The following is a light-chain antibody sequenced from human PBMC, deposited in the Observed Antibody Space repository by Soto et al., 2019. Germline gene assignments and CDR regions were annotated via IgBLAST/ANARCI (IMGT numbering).Light chain of an antibody. Sequence: QSALTQPASVSGSPGQSVTISCTGTSSDVGGYDYVSWYQQHPGKAPKLMIYEVSNRPSGVSIRFSGSKSGNTASLTISGLLAEDGANYYSLSYTTRNTRVFGGGPKLTVV. V-gene: IGLV2-14*01. CDR3: LSYTTRNTRV. CDR2: EVS. J-gene: IGLJ3*02. CDR1: SSDVGGYDY.